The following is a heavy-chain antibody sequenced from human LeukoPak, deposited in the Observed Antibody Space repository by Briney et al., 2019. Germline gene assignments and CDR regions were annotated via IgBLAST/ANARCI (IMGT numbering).Heavy chain of an antibody. D-gene: IGHD3-3*01. Sequence: ASVKVSCKASGGTFSSYAISWVRQAPGQGLEWMGRIIPILGIANYAQKFQGRVTMTRNTSISTAYMELSSLRSEDTAVYYCARSNSKTYYDFWSGYYLDYWGQGTLVTVSS. J-gene: IGHJ4*02. CDR2: IIPILGIA. CDR3: ARSNSKTYYDFWSGYYLDY. V-gene: IGHV1-69*04. CDR1: GGTFSSYA.